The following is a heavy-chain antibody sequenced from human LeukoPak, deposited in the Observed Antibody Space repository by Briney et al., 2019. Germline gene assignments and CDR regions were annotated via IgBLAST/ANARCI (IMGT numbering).Heavy chain of an antibody. CDR1: GYTFTSYD. CDR2: MNPNSGNT. CDR3: AREGRYDILTGLDY. J-gene: IGHJ4*02. D-gene: IGHD3-9*01. Sequence: ASVKVSCKASGYTFTSYDINWVRQATGQGLEWMGWMNPNSGNTGYAQKFQGRVTMTRNTSISTAYMELSSLRSEDTAVYYCAREGRYDILTGLDYWGQGTLVTVSS. V-gene: IGHV1-8*01.